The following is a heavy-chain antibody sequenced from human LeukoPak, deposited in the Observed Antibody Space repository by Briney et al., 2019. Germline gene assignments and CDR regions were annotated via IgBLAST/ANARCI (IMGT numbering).Heavy chain of an antibody. CDR1: GYTFISYD. CDR3: ARGLGIAAGNYYYMNV. Sequence: ASVKVSCKASGYTFISYDINWVRQATGQGLEWMGWMNPNSGNTGYAQKFQGRVTITRNTSISTAYMELSSLRSEDTAVYYCARGLGIAAGNYYYMNVWGKGTTVTVSS. J-gene: IGHJ6*03. CDR2: MNPNSGNT. V-gene: IGHV1-8*03. D-gene: IGHD6-13*01.